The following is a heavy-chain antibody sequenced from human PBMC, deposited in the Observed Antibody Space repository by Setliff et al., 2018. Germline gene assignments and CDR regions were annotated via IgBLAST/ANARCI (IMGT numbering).Heavy chain of an antibody. CDR2: IHHSGST. J-gene: IGHJ4*02. D-gene: IGHD4-17*01. CDR1: GGSMSSDSYF. V-gene: IGHV4-61*05. CDR3: ARFYGDYQFDY. Sequence: SETLSLTCTVSGGSMSSDSYFWGWIRQPPGKRLEWIGFIHHSGSTHYNPSLKSRVTISVDTSKNQFSLKLSSVTAADAAVYYCARFYGDYQFDYWGQGTLVTVSS.